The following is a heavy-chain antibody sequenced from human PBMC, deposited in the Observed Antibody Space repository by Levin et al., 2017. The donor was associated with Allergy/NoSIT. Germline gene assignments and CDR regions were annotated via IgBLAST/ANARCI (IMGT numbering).Heavy chain of an antibody. CDR3: AILTGDFDY. CDR2: INPHTGGT. Sequence: ASVKVSCKASAYTFTGYHMHWIRQAPGQGLEWMGHINPHTGGTKSEEKFRDRLTMTRDTSISTTYMELSSLRSDDTAVYYCAILTGDFDYWGQGTLVTVSS. CDR1: AYTFTGYH. D-gene: IGHD7-27*01. V-gene: IGHV1-2*06. J-gene: IGHJ4*02.